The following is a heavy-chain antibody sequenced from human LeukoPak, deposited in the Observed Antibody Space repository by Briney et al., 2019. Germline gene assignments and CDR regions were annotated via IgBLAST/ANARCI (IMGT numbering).Heavy chain of an antibody. J-gene: IGHJ6*02. CDR3: ARDQGPTPKYYDFWSGSAPYYYGMDV. Sequence: GGSLRLSCAASGFTFSSYWMSWVRQAPGKGLEWVANIKQDGSEKYYVDSVKGRFTISRDNAKNSLYLQMNSLRAEDTAVYYCARDQGPTPKYYDFWSGSAPYYYGMDVWGQGTTVTVSS. CDR1: GFTFSSYW. V-gene: IGHV3-7*03. D-gene: IGHD3-3*01. CDR2: IKQDGSEK.